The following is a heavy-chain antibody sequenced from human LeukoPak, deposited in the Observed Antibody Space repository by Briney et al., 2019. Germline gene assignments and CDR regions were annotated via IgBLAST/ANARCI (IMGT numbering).Heavy chain of an antibody. J-gene: IGHJ3*02. V-gene: IGHV1-2*02. Sequence: ASVKVSCKASGYTFTGYYMHWVRQAPGQGLEWMGWINPNGGGTNYAQKFQGRVTMTRDTSISTAYMELSRLRSDDTAVYYCARGMRYFDWLLRIDAFDIWGQGTMVTVSS. CDR3: ARGMRYFDWLLRIDAFDI. D-gene: IGHD3-9*01. CDR2: INPNGGGT. CDR1: GYTFTGYY.